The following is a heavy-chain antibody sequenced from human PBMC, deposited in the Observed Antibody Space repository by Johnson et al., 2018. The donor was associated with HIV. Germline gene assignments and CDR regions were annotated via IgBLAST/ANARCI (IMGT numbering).Heavy chain of an antibody. V-gene: IGHV3-72*01. CDR1: GFTFSGHY. J-gene: IGHJ3*02. CDR2: AKTKVTNYIT. CDR3: AKAYHSVNDAFDI. Sequence: VQLVESGGGLVKPGGSLRLSCAASGFTFSGHYMDWVRQAPGKGLEWVARAKTKVTNYITQYAASVEGRFTISRDDSKNSLYLQMNSLRAEDTALYYCAKAYHSVNDAFDIWGQGTMVTVSS.